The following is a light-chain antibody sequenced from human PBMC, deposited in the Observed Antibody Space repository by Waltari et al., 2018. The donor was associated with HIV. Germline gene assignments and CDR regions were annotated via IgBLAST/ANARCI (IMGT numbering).Light chain of an antibody. V-gene: IGLV2-8*01. CDR1: SSDIGAYNS. CDR2: EVS. Sequence: QSALTQPPSASGSPGQSVTIPCTGTSSDIGAYNSVSWYQQHPGKAPKVMIYEVSKRPSGVPDRFSGSKSGSTASLTVSGLQAEDEADYYCSSYAGNNNLVFGGGTKVTVL. CDR3: SSYAGNNNLV. J-gene: IGLJ3*02.